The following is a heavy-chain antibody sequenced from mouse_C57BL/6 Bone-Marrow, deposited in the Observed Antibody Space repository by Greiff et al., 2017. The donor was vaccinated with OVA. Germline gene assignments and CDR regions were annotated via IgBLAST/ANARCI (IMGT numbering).Heavy chain of an antibody. D-gene: IGHD2-1*01. J-gene: IGHJ4*01. CDR3: ARGSLYYGNMDY. CDR2: IYPGSGST. Sequence: QVQLQQPGAELVKPGASVKMSCNASGYTFTSYWITWVKQRPGQGLEWIGDIYPGSGSTNYNEKFKSKATLTVATSSSTAYMQLSSLTSEDSAVYYCARGSLYYGNMDYWGQGTSVTVSS. CDR1: GYTFTSYW. V-gene: IGHV1-55*01.